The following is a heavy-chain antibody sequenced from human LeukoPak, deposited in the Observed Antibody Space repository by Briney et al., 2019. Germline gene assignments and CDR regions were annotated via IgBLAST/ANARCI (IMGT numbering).Heavy chain of an antibody. CDR2: INGEGSSA. Sequence: GGSLRLSCAASGFIFSDYWMHWVRQAPGKGLVWVSRINGEGSSASYADSVKGRFTISRDNAKNTVYLQMNSLRVEDTAVYYCARGLSDGYYCLAYWGQGTLVSVSS. D-gene: IGHD3-22*01. J-gene: IGHJ4*02. V-gene: IGHV3-74*01. CDR1: GFIFSDYW. CDR3: ARGLSDGYYCLAY.